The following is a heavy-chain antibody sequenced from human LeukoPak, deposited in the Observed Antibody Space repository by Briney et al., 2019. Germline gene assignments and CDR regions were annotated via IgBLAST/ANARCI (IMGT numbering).Heavy chain of an antibody. CDR2: IYSGGST. CDR1: GFTVSSNY. CDR3: ARDYYYDSSGYYYYYMDV. Sequence: GGSLRLSCAASGFTVSSNYMSWVRQAPGKGLEWVSVIYSGGSTYYADSVKGRFTISRDNSKNTLYLQMNSLRADDTAVYYCARDYYYDSSGYYYYYMDVWGKGTTVTVS. V-gene: IGHV3-53*01. J-gene: IGHJ6*03. D-gene: IGHD3-22*01.